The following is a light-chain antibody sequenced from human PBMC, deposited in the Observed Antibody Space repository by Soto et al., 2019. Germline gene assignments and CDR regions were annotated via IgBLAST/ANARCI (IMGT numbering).Light chain of an antibody. V-gene: IGKV3-15*01. CDR2: GAS. J-gene: IGKJ1*01. CDR3: QQYNNWPRT. CDR1: QSVSGN. Sequence: EIVMTQSPATLSVSPGERATLSCRASQSVSGNLAWYQQKPGQAPRLLIYGASTRATGIPARFSGGGSGTEFTLTISSLQSEDFAVYYCQQYNNWPRTFGQGTKVEIK.